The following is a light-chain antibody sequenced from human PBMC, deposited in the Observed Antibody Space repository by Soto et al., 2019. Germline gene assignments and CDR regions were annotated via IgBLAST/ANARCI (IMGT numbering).Light chain of an antibody. CDR1: QNINIY. J-gene: IGKJ4*01. Sequence: DIQLTQSPSSLSAFVGDRVTITCRASQNINIYLNWYQQKPGEAPRALIYAASTLQSGVPSRFSGSGSGTDFTLTINNLQPGDFVTYYCHQSYSHPPTFGGGARVELK. CDR2: AAS. V-gene: IGKV1-39*01. CDR3: HQSYSHPPT.